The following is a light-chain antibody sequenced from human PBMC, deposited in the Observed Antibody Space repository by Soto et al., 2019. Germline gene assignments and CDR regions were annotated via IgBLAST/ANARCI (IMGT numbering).Light chain of an antibody. CDR3: SSYTGSSSVV. V-gene: IGLV2-14*01. CDR2: GVS. J-gene: IGLJ2*01. CDR1: SSDVGGYNY. Sequence: QSVLTQPASVFGSPGQSITISCTGTSSDVGGYNYVSWFQQHPGKAPKLMIYGVSDRPSGVSDRLSGSKSGNTASLTISGLQAEDEADYYCSSYTGSSSVVFGGGTKLTVL.